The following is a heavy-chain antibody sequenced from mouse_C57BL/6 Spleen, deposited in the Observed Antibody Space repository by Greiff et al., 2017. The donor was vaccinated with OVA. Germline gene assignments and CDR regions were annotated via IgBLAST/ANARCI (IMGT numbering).Heavy chain of an antibody. J-gene: IGHJ3*01. Sequence: VQLQQSGPVLVKPGASVKMSCKASGYTFTDYYMNWVKQSHGKSLEWIGVINPYNGGTSYNQKFKGKATLTVDKSSSTAYMELNSLTSEDSAVYYCAKGGMITEAWVAYWGQGTLVTVAA. V-gene: IGHV1-19*01. CDR2: INPYNGGT. D-gene: IGHD2-4*01. CDR1: GYTFTDYY. CDR3: AKGGMITEAWVAY.